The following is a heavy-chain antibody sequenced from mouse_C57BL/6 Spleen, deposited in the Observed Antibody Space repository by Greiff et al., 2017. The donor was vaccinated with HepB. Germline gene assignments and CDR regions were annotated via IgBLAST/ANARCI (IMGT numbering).Heavy chain of an antibody. J-gene: IGHJ2*01. CDR3: ARGSFITTVVAFDY. CDR1: GYTFTSYN. D-gene: IGHD1-1*01. V-gene: IGHV1-12*01. CDR2: IYPGNGDT. Sequence: ESGAELVRPGASVKMSCKASGYTFTSYNMHWVKQTPRQGLEWIGAIYPGNGDTSYNQKFKGKATLTVDKSSSTAYMQLSSLTSEDSAVYFCARGSFITTVVAFDYWGQGTTLTVSS.